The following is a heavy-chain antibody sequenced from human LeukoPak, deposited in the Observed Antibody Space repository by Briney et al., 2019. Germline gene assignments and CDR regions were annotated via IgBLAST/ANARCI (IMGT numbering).Heavy chain of an antibody. V-gene: IGHV3-7*01. CDR3: ARDAEYYDY. CDR1: GFTFSNYW. J-gene: IGHJ4*02. CDR2: IKQDGSEK. D-gene: IGHD3-10*01. Sequence: GGSLRLSCAVSGFTFSNYWMSWVRQAPGKGLEWVANIKQDGSEKYYVDSAKGRFTISRDNAKNSLYLQMSGLRAEATAVYYCARDAEYYDYRGQGTLVTVSS.